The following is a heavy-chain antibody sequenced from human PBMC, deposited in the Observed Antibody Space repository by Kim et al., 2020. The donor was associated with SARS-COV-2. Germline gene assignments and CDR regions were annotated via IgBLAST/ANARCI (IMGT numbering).Heavy chain of an antibody. CDR3: ARDLVGATMIY. Sequence: GGSLRLSCAASGFTFSSYGMHWVRQAPGKGLEWVAVIWYDGSNKYYAYSVKGRFTISRDNSKNTLYLQMNSLGAEDTAVYYCARDLVGATMIYWGQGNLVTVSS. J-gene: IGHJ4*02. D-gene: IGHD1-26*01. CDR1: GFTFSSYG. V-gene: IGHV3-33*08. CDR2: IWYDGSNK.